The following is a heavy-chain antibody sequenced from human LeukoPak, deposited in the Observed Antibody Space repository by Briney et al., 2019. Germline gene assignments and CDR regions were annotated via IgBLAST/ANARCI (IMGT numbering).Heavy chain of an antibody. J-gene: IGHJ3*02. V-gene: IGHV3-7*04. CDR1: GFTFSNYW. Sequence: GGSLRLSCAASGFTFSNYWMSWVRQAPGKGLEWVANIKQDGSEKYYVDSVKGRFTISRDNAKNSLYLQMNSLRAEDTAVYYCARGFLEWLSDLDAFDIWGQGTMVTVSS. CDR3: ARGFLEWLSDLDAFDI. CDR2: IKQDGSEK. D-gene: IGHD3-3*01.